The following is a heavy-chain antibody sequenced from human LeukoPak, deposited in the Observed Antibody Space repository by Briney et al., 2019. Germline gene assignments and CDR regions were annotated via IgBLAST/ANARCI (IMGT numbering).Heavy chain of an antibody. CDR1: GFTFSDYY. J-gene: IGHJ3*02. V-gene: IGHV3-11*01. CDR3: ARDPASAPYCGGDCYSDDAFDI. D-gene: IGHD2-21*02. Sequence: GGSLRLSCAASGFTFSDYYMSWIRQAPGKGLEWVSYISSSGSAIYYADSVKGRFTISRDNAKNSLYLQMSSLRVEDTAVYYCARDPASAPYCGGDCYSDDAFDIWGQGTMVTVSS. CDR2: ISSSGSAI.